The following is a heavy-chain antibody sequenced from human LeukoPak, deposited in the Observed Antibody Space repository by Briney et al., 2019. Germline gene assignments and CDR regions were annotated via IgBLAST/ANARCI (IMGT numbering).Heavy chain of an antibody. V-gene: IGHV1-46*01. CDR1: GYTFTSYY. CDR3: ARDRRRYSSGWYPIDY. J-gene: IGHJ4*02. CDR2: INPSGGST. D-gene: IGHD6-19*01. Sequence: ASVKVSCKASGYTFTSYYMHWVRQAPGQGLEWMGIINPSGGSTSYAQKFQGRVTMTRDTSTSTVYMELSSLRSEDTAEYYCARDRRRYSSGWYPIDYWGQGTLVTVSS.